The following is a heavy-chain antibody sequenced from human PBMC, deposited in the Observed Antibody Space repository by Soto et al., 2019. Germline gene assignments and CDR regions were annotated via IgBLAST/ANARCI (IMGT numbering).Heavy chain of an antibody. CDR2: IYHNGGT. D-gene: IGHD6-13*01. CDR3: ARDVYSSNWTGRWIDR. V-gene: IGHV4-59*01. J-gene: IGHJ5*02. CDR1: DGSLSVYY. Sequence: AEALSVTSTVSDGSLSVYYWTLIRQPPGQGLEWIGYIYHNGGTIYNPSLKSLVSISLDRSMNQFSLKLTSVTAADTAMYYCARDVYSSNWTGRWIDRWGQGTMVT.